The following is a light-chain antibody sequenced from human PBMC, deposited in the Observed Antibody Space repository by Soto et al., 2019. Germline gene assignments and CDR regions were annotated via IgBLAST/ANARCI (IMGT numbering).Light chain of an antibody. CDR1: QSVSSN. CDR2: GSS. V-gene: IGKV3D-15*01. Sequence: ETVMTQSPGTLSVSPGESATLSCGTSQSVSSNVAGYQQKPGQAPRLLIYGSSTRATGIPARFSGSGSGTEFTLTISCLRPEDSAVPFCQLYHDWVTFRGEPRVEI. CDR3: QLYHDWVT. J-gene: IGKJ4*02.